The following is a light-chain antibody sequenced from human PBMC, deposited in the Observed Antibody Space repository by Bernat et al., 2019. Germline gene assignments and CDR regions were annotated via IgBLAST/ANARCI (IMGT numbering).Light chain of an antibody. V-gene: IGKV1-33*01. CDR1: QNIRKY. CDR2: DAS. J-gene: IGKJ3*01. CDR3: QQYDNLPTFT. Sequence: DIQMTQSPSSLSASVGDRVSISCQASQNIRKYLKWYQQKAGKAPKVLIYDASNLDTGVPSRFSGSGSGTLFTLTINNLQPEDSATYYCQQYDNLPTFTFGPGTKVEIE.